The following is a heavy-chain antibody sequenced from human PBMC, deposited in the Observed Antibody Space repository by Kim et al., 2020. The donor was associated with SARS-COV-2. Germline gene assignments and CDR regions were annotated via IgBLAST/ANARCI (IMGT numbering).Heavy chain of an antibody. Sequence: SVKVSCKASGGTFSSYAISWVRQAPGQGLEWMGGIIPIFGTANYAQKFQGRVTITADKSTSTAYMELSSLRSEDTAVYYCAREAPDYYDSSGYPYYFDYWGQGTLVTVSS. CDR2: IIPIFGTA. D-gene: IGHD3-22*01. CDR1: GGTFSSYA. V-gene: IGHV1-69*06. CDR3: AREAPDYYDSSGYPYYFDY. J-gene: IGHJ4*02.